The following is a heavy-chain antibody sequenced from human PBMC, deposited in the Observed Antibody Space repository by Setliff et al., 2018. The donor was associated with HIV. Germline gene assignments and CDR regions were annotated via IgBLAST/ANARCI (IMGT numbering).Heavy chain of an antibody. Sequence: NPSETLSLTCTVSGGSISSSSYYWGWIRQPPGKGLEWIGTISYTGSAYYNPSLKSRVTTSVDTSKNQFSLKLSSVTAADTAMYYCARRIDNSGTFPDKNWLDPWGQG. CDR3: ARRIDNSGTFPDKNWLDP. D-gene: IGHD3-10*01. CDR2: ISYTGSA. V-gene: IGHV4-39*01. CDR1: GGSISSSSYY. J-gene: IGHJ5*02.